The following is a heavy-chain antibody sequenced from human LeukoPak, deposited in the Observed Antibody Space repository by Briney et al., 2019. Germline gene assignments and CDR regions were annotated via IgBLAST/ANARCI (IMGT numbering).Heavy chain of an antibody. Sequence: ASVKVSCKASGYTFTGYYMHWGRRPPGQRREWMGWTNPNSGGTNYAQKFQGRVTMTRDTSISTAYMELSRLRSDDTAVYYCASSSTPVLRYFDWLPNYYYYGMDVWGQGTTVTVSS. V-gene: IGHV1-2*02. CDR1: GYTFTGYY. CDR3: ASSSTPVLRYFDWLPNYYYYGMDV. J-gene: IGHJ6*02. CDR2: TNPNSGGT. D-gene: IGHD3-9*01.